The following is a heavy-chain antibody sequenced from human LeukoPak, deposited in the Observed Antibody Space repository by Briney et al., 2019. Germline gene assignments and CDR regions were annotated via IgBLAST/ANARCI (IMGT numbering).Heavy chain of an antibody. CDR3: ARHRGPWHYYDSSGYYFVDY. J-gene: IGHJ4*02. CDR1: GYSFTNYW. Sequence: GESLTISCKGSGYSFTNYWIGWVRQMPGKGLEWMGIIYPGDSDTRYSPSFQGQVTISADKSISTAYLQWSSLKASDTAMYYCARHRGPWHYYDSSGYYFVDYWGQGTLVTVSS. D-gene: IGHD3-22*01. CDR2: IYPGDSDT. V-gene: IGHV5-51*01.